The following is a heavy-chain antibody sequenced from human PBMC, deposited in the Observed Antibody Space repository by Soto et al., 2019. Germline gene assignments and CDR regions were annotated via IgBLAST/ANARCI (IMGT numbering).Heavy chain of an antibody. J-gene: IGHJ6*02. Sequence: SGPTLVNPTETVTLTCNVSGFSLTTGRMGVSWIRQPPGKALEWLAHIFSDAERSYSRSLXXMLTVSKVGSGSHVVLTMTNMDPVDTGTYFCVRMNAESYSSYYAMDVWGQGTTVTVSS. CDR3: VRMNAESYSSYYAMDV. D-gene: IGHD3-10*01. CDR2: IFSDAER. V-gene: IGHV2-26*01. CDR1: GFSLTTGRMG.